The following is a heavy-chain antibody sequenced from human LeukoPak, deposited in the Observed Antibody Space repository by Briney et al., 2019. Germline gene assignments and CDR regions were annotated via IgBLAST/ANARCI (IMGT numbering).Heavy chain of an antibody. J-gene: IGHJ6*02. Sequence: SVKVSCKASGGTFSSYAISWVRQAPGQGLEWMGRIIPILGIANYAQKFQGRVTITADKSTSTAYMELSSLRSEDTAVYYCARDRRGIAAAGSYYYGMDVWGQGTTVTVSS. D-gene: IGHD6-13*01. V-gene: IGHV1-69*04. CDR1: GGTFSSYA. CDR3: ARDRRGIAAAGSYYYGMDV. CDR2: IIPILGIA.